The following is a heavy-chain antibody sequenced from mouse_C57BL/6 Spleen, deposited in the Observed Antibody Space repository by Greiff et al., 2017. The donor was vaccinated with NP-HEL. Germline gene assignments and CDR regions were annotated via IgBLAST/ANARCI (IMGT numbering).Heavy chain of an antibody. J-gene: IGHJ4*01. CDR2: ISDGGSYT. D-gene: IGHD1-1*01. Sequence: EVKLMESGGGLVKPGGSLKLSCAASGFTFSSYAMSWVRQTPEKRLEWVATISDGGSYTYYPENVKGRFTISRDNAKNNLYLQMSHLKSEDTAMYYCARDGITTVVAKGYYAMDYWGQGTSVTVAS. CDR1: GFTFSSYA. V-gene: IGHV5-4*01. CDR3: ARDGITTVVAKGYYAMDY.